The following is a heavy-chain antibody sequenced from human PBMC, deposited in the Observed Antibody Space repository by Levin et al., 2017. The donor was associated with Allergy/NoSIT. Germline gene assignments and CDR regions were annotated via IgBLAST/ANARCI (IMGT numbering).Heavy chain of an antibody. D-gene: IGHD2-15*01. V-gene: IGHV3-13*01. Sequence: ASVKVSCAASGFTFSSYDMHWVRQATGKGLEWVSAIGTAGDTYYPGSVKGRFTISRENAKNSLYLQMNSLRAGDTAVYYCARASRYCSGGSCQKWFDPWGQGTLVTVSS. CDR1: GFTFSSYD. J-gene: IGHJ5*02. CDR2: IGTAGDT. CDR3: ARASRYCSGGSCQKWFDP.